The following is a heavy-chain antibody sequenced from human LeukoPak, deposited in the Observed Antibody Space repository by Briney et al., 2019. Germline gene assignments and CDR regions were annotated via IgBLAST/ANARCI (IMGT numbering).Heavy chain of an antibody. J-gene: IGHJ4*02. CDR2: ISGYNGIT. CDR1: GYIFTSYG. CDR3: ARMQFGELPDY. D-gene: IGHD3-10*01. V-gene: IGHV1-18*01. Sequence: ASVKVSCKASGYIFTSYGISWVRQAPGQGLEWMGWISGYNGITNYAQKLQGRVTMTTDTSTSTAYMELRSLRGDDTAVYYCARMQFGELPDYWGQGTLVTVSS.